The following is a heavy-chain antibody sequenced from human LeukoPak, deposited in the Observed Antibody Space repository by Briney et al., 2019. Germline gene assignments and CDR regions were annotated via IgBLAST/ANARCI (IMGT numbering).Heavy chain of an antibody. V-gene: IGHV1-2*02. Sequence: ASVKVSCKASGYTFTGYYMHWVRQAPGQGLEWMGWINPNSGGTNYAQKFQGRVTMTRDTSISTAYMELSRLRSDDTAVYYCARFDEISNWFDPWGQGTLVTVSS. CDR2: INPNSGGT. D-gene: IGHD3-16*01. CDR3: ARFDEISNWFDP. J-gene: IGHJ5*02. CDR1: GYTFTGYY.